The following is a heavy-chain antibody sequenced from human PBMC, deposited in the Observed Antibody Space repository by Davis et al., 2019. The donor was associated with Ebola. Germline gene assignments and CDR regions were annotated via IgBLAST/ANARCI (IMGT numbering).Heavy chain of an antibody. CDR1: GYTFTSYY. J-gene: IGHJ4*02. V-gene: IGHV1-46*01. CDR3: ARATRCGGDCYPDY. CDR2: INPSSGST. Sequence: AASVKVSCKTSGYTFTSYYMHWVRQAPGQGLKWMGIINPSSGSTTYAQKFQGRVTMTRDTSTSTVYMELSSLRSEDTAVYYCARATRCGGDCYPDYWGQGTLVTVSS. D-gene: IGHD2-21*02.